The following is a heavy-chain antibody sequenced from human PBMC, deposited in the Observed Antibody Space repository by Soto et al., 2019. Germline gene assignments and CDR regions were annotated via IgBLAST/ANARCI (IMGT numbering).Heavy chain of an antibody. D-gene: IGHD3-22*01. CDR1: GDTFTSNG. CDR3: ARTQYYYDSSGYLRPQNFDY. J-gene: IGHJ4*02. V-gene: IGHV1-18*01. Sequence: ALVKVSCKACGDTFTSNGISWVRQAPGQGLEWLGWISAYNGNTNYAQKLQGRVIMTTDTSTSTAYMELRSLRSDDTAVYYCARTQYYYDSSGYLRPQNFDYWGQGTLVTVSS. CDR2: ISAYNGNT.